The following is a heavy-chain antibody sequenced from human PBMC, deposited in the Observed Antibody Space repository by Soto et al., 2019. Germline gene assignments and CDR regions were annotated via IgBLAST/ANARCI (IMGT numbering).Heavy chain of an antibody. D-gene: IGHD2-15*01. Sequence: GGSLRLSCAASGFTFSSYSMNWVRQAPGKGLEWFSYISSSSSTIYYADSVKGRFTISRDNAKNSLYLQMNSLRAEDTAVYYCARPRYCSGGSCLAYDAFDIWGQGTMVTVSS. CDR1: GFTFSSYS. V-gene: IGHV3-48*01. CDR3: ARPRYCSGGSCLAYDAFDI. CDR2: ISSSSSTI. J-gene: IGHJ3*02.